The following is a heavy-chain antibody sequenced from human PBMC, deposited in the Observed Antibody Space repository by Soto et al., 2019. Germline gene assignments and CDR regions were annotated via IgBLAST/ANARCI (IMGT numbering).Heavy chain of an antibody. CDR2: ISGSGGST. Sequence: EVQLLESGGGLVQPGGSLRLSCAASGFTFSSYAMSWVRQAPGKGLEWVSAISGSGGSTYYADSVKGRFTISRDNSKNTLYLQMNSLRAEDSAVYYCAKTEKYDFWSGYWPWGQGTLVTVSS. CDR3: AKTEKYDFWSGYWP. V-gene: IGHV3-23*01. J-gene: IGHJ4*02. D-gene: IGHD3-3*01. CDR1: GFTFSSYA.